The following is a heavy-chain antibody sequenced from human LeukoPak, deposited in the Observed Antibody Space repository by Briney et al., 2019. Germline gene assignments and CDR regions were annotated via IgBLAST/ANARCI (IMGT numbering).Heavy chain of an antibody. J-gene: IGHJ4*02. D-gene: IGHD2-2*02. CDR1: GFTFSSYA. CDR2: ISGSGGST. CDR3: AKFGGKYQLLYLSDY. V-gene: IGHV3-23*01. Sequence: GGSLRLSCAASGFTFSSYAMSWVRQAPGKGLEWVSAISGSGGSTYYADSVKGRFTISRDNSKNTLYLQMNSLRAEDTAVYYCAKFGGKYQLLYLSDYWGQGTLVTVSS.